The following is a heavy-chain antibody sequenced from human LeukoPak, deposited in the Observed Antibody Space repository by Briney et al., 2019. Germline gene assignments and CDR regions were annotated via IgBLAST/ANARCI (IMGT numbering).Heavy chain of an antibody. V-gene: IGHV5-51*01. CDR2: IYPGDSDT. D-gene: IGHD3-22*01. CDR1: GYSFTSYW. CDR3: ARRGSADYYDSSGYYRRDLYYFDY. J-gene: IGHJ4*02. Sequence: GESLKISCKGSGYSFTSYWIGWVRQMPGKGLEWMGIIYPGDSDTRYSPSFQGQVTISADKSISTAYLQWSSLKASDTAMYYCARRGSADYYDSSGYYRRDLYYFDYWGQGTLVTVSS.